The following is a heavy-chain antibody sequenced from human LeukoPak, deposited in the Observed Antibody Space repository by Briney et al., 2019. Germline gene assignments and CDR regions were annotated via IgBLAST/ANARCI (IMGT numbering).Heavy chain of an antibody. V-gene: IGHV4-59*01. CDR2: IYNSGST. CDR1: GGSISGYY. CDR3: AREPTPNWFDR. D-gene: IGHD4-23*01. J-gene: IGHJ5*02. Sequence: PSETLSLTCTVSGGSISGYYWSWIRHPPGKGLEWIGYIYNSGSTNYNPSLKSRVTISVDTSKNQFSLNLNSVTAADTAVYYCAREPTPNWFDRWGQGTLVTVSS.